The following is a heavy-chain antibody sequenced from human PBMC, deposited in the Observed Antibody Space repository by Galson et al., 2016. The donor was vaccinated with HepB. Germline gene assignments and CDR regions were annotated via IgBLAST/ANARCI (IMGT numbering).Heavy chain of an antibody. J-gene: IGHJ5*02. CDR3: ARGGTMGIPRQYNWFDP. CDR2: INHSGGT. V-gene: IGHV4-34*01. CDR1: GGSFSGYY. D-gene: IGHD1-7*01. Sequence: ETLSLTCAVYGGSFSGYYWSWIRQPPGKGLEWIAEINHSGGTNYNPSLKSRVTISVDTSKNQFSLKLSSVTAADTAVYFCARGGTMGIPRQYNWFDPWGQGTLVTVSS.